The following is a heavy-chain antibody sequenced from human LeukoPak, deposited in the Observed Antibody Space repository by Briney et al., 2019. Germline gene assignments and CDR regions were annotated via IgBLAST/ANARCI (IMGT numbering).Heavy chain of an antibody. D-gene: IGHD5-18*01. CDR3: ARARAVDTAMVPDY. CDR2: IIPIFGTA. Sequence: ASVKVSCKASGGTFSSYGISWVRQAPGQGLEWMGGIIPIFGTANYAQKFQGRVTITADKSTSTAYMELSSLRSEDTAVYYCARARAVDTAMVPDYWGQGTLVAVSS. V-gene: IGHV1-69*06. CDR1: GGTFSSYG. J-gene: IGHJ4*02.